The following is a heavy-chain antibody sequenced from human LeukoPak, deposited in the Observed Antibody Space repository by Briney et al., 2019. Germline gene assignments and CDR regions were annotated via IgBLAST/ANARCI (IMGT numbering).Heavy chain of an antibody. CDR3: ARVWYHRRDFDY. CDR1: GGSIRSSYYY. Sequence: NPSETLSLTCTVSGGSIRSSYYYWGWIRQPPGKGLEWIGSIYDSGSTYYNPSLKSRVTISVDTSKNQFSLKLSSVTAADTAVYYCARVWYHRRDFDYWGQGTLVTVSS. J-gene: IGHJ4*02. D-gene: IGHD2-15*01. CDR2: IYDSGST. V-gene: IGHV4-39*07.